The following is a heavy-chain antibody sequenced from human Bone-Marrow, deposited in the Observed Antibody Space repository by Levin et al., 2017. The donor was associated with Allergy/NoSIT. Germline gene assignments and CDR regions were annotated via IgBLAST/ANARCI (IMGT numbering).Heavy chain of an antibody. V-gene: IGHV3-30-3*01. CDR1: GFTFSSYA. D-gene: IGHD3-9*01. Sequence: TGGSLRLSCAASGFTFSSYAMHWVRQAPGKGLEWVAVISYDGSNKYYADSVKGRFTISRDSSKNTLYLQMNSLRAEDTAVYYCARDGYDILTGNLVFDYWGQGTLVTVSS. CDR2: ISYDGSNK. J-gene: IGHJ4*02. CDR3: ARDGYDILTGNLVFDY.